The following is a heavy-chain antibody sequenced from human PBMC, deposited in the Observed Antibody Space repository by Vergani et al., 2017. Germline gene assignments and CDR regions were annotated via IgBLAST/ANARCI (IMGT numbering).Heavy chain of an antibody. CDR2: ISWNSGSI. Sequence: EVQLVESGGGLVQPGRSLRLSCAASGFTFDDYAMHWVRQAPGKGLEWVSGISWNSGSIGYADSVKGRFTISRDNSKNTLYLQMNSLRAEDTAVYYCAKDSSTITMIVVSQAPTDYWGQGTLVTVSS. J-gene: IGHJ4*02. D-gene: IGHD3-22*01. CDR1: GFTFDDYA. CDR3: AKDSSTITMIVVSQAPTDY. V-gene: IGHV3-9*01.